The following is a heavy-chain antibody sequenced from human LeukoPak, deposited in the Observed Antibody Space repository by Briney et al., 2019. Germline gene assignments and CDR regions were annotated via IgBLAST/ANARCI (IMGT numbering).Heavy chain of an antibody. J-gene: IGHJ3*02. CDR2: INHSGST. V-gene: IGHV4-34*01. CDR3: ARVGCVYDYVWGSYRNDAFDI. D-gene: IGHD3-16*02. CDR1: GGSFSGYY. Sequence: PSETLSLTCAVYGGSFSGYYWSWIRQPPGKGLEWIGEINHSGSTNYNPSLKSRVTISVDTSKNQFSLKLSSVTAADTAVYYCARVGCVYDYVWGSYRNDAFDIWGQGTMVTVSS.